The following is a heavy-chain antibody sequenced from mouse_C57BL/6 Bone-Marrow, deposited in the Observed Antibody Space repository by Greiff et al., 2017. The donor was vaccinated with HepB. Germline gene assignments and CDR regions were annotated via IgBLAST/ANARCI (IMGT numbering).Heavy chain of an antibody. Sequence: QVQLQQSGAELAKPGASVKLSCKASGYTFTSYWMHWVKQRPGQGLEWIGYINPSSGYTKYNQKFKDKATLTAEKSSSTAYMQLSSLTYEDSAVYYCARMVRGYAMDYWGQGTSVTVSS. J-gene: IGHJ4*01. CDR3: ARMVRGYAMDY. D-gene: IGHD2-2*01. V-gene: IGHV1-7*01. CDR1: GYTFTSYW. CDR2: INPSSGYT.